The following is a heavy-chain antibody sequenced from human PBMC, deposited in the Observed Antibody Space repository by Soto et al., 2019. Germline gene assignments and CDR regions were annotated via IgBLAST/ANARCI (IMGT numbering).Heavy chain of an antibody. CDR3: VRVRGGGTYHFDY. Sequence: EVQLVESGGGLVQPGGSLGFSFEASGFTFSDHYMAWVRQAPGKGLEWVGRTRNKANSYTTEYAASVKGRFTISRDDSKNSLYLQMNSLQTADTALYYCVRVRGGGTYHFDYWGQGTLVTVSS. CDR2: TRNKANSYTT. V-gene: IGHV3-72*01. J-gene: IGHJ4*02. CDR1: GFTFSDHY. D-gene: IGHD3-10*01.